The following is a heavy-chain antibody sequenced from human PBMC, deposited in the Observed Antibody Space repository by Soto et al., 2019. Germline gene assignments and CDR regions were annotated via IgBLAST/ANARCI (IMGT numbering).Heavy chain of an antibody. CDR2: ISSSSSYI. J-gene: IGHJ4*02. Sequence: PGGSLRLSCAASGFTFSSYSMNWVRQAPGKGLEWVSSISSSSSYIYYADSVKGRFTISRDNAKNSLYLQMNSLRAEDTAAYYCARVDSTVVTNYFDYWGQGTLVTVSS. D-gene: IGHD4-17*01. CDR1: GFTFSSYS. CDR3: ARVDSTVVTNYFDY. V-gene: IGHV3-21*01.